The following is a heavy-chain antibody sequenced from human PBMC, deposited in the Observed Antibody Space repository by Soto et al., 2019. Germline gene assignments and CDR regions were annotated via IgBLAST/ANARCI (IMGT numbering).Heavy chain of an antibody. D-gene: IGHD6-19*01. V-gene: IGHV3-74*03. CDR1: GFTFSTYW. J-gene: IGHJ4*02. CDR2: INSDGSST. CDR3: ARDSVAVSGDFDY. Sequence: EVELVESGGGLVQPGGSLRLSCAASGFTFSTYWMHWVRQAPGEGLVWVSRINSDGSSTTYADSVKGRFTISRDNVKNTLYLQMNSLRAEDTAIYYCARDSVAVSGDFDYWGQGTLVTVSS.